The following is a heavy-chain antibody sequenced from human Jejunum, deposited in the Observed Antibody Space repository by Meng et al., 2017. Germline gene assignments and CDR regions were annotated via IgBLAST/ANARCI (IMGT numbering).Heavy chain of an antibody. CDR1: GYSFTNYW. CDR2: ISPSESDV. Sequence: GESLKISCKGSGYSFTNYWVGWVRQRPGKGLEWMGIISPSESDVRYSPSFQGQVTISADKSISTAYLHWISLKASDIAMYYCARVKTIRDPFDYWGQGTLVTVSS. CDR3: ARVKTIRDPFDY. J-gene: IGHJ4*02. D-gene: IGHD3-10*01. V-gene: IGHV5-51*01.